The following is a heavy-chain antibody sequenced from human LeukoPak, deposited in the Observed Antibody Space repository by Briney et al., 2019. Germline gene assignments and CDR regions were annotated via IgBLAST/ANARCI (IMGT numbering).Heavy chain of an antibody. J-gene: IGHJ4*02. CDR2: ISSSSSYI. D-gene: IGHD3-22*01. CDR3: ARDWASSGYLFDY. V-gene: IGHV3-21*01. CDR1: GFTFSSYS. Sequence: GGSLRLSCAASGFTFSSYSMNWVRQAPGKGLEWVSSISSSSSYIYYADSVKGRFTISRDNAKNSLYLQMNSLRAEDTAVYYCARDWASSGYLFDYWGQGTLVTVSS.